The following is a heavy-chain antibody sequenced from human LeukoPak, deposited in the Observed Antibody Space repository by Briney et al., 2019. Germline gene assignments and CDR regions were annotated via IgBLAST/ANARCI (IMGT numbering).Heavy chain of an antibody. CDR1: VYTFSNYW. J-gene: IGHJ3*02. Sequence: GESLKISCKGSVYTFSNYWIGWVRQMPGKGLEWMGIIYPGDSDTRYSPSFQGQVTISADKSITTAYLQWRSLKASDTAIYYCARHTSERRKDNAFDIWGQGTMITVSS. D-gene: IGHD1-26*01. CDR3: ARHTSERRKDNAFDI. V-gene: IGHV5-51*01. CDR2: IYPGDSDT.